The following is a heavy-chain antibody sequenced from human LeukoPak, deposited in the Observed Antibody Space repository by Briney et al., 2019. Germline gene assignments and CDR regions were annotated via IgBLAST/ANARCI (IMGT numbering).Heavy chain of an antibody. CDR1: ELTFSSYA. D-gene: IGHD3-22*01. CDR2: ISGSGGST. J-gene: IGHJ4*02. Sequence: GGSLRLSCAASELTFSSYAMSWVRQAPGKGLEWVSAISGSGGSTYYADSVKGRFTISRDNSKNTLYLQMNSLRAEDTAVYYCAKIPIMRALYDSSGYLGEDYWGQGTLVTVSS. CDR3: AKIPIMRALYDSSGYLGEDY. V-gene: IGHV3-23*01.